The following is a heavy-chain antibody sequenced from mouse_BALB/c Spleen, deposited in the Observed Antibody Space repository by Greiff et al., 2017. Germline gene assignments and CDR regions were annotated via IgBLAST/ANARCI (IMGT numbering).Heavy chain of an antibody. Sequence: VQLQQSGPELMKPGASVKISCKASGYSFTSYYMHWVKQSHGKSLEWIGYIDPFNGGTSYNQKFTGKATLTVDKSSSTAYMHLSSLTAEDSAVYYCASGTYYGNYVPFAYWGQGTLVTVSA. CDR2: IDPFNGGT. CDR1: GYSFTSYY. V-gene: IGHV1S135*01. CDR3: ASGTYYGNYVPFAY. D-gene: IGHD2-10*01. J-gene: IGHJ3*01.